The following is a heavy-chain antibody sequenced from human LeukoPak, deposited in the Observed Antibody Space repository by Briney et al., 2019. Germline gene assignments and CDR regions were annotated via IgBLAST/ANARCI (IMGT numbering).Heavy chain of an antibody. CDR2: IYYSGST. J-gene: IGHJ5*02. Sequence: SETLSLTCTVSGVSISSYYWSWIWQPPGKGLEWIGYIYYSGSTNYNPSLKSRVTISVDTSKNQFSLTLSSVTAADTAVYYCARGANDYGVYNWFDPWGQGTLVTVSS. V-gene: IGHV4-59*12. CDR3: ARGANDYGVYNWFDP. CDR1: GVSISSYY. D-gene: IGHD4-17*01.